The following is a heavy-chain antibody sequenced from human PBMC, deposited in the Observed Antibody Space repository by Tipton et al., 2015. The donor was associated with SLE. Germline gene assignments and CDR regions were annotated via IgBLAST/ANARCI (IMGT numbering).Heavy chain of an antibody. Sequence: TLSLTCTVSGGSISGYYWSWIRQPPGKGLEWIGYIYYSGSTLYNPSLKSRVTISVDTSKKQFSLRLKSATAADTAVYYCARVGHGFDSSGYNSHYYYYMDVWGKGTTVTVSS. CDR3: ARVGHGFDSSGYNSHYYYYMDV. CDR1: GGSISGYY. D-gene: IGHD3-22*01. CDR2: IYYSGST. J-gene: IGHJ6*03. V-gene: IGHV4-59*01.